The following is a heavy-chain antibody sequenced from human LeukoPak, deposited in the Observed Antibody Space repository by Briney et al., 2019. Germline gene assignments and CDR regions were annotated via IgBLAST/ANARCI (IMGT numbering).Heavy chain of an antibody. CDR1: GGSISSSNYY. V-gene: IGHV4-61*02. CDR2: IYTSEST. CDR3: ARGLWFGDENPPYFDY. Sequence: PSQTLSLTCSVSGGSISSSNYYWSWIRQPAGKGLEWIGRIYTSESTNYNPSLKSRVTISVDTSRNQFSLKLSSVTAADTAVYYCARGLWFGDENPPYFDYWGQGILVTVSS. D-gene: IGHD3-10*01. J-gene: IGHJ4*02.